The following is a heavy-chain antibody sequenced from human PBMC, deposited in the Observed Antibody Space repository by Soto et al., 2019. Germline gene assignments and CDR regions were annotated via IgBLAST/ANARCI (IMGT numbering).Heavy chain of an antibody. D-gene: IGHD1-1*01. CDR1: GYTFTSYT. CDR3: ARERTATPSMEV. Sequence: APAKVSCKASGYTFTSYTMHWVRQSPGQRLEWMGWINAGNGNTKYSQKFQGRVTIPRDPSASTAYVELSSLRSEDTAVYYCARERTATPSMEVWGHGTTVTVSS. CDR2: INAGNGNT. V-gene: IGHV1-3*01. J-gene: IGHJ6*01.